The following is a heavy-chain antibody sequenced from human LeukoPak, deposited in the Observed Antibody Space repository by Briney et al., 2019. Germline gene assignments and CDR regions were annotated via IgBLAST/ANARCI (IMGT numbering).Heavy chain of an antibody. D-gene: IGHD2-15*01. V-gene: IGHV3-30*02. CDR1: GFTFSSYG. CDR3: AKVDIVVVVAADDAFDI. Sequence: GGSLRLSCAASGFTFSSYGMHWVRQAPGKGLEWVAFIRYDGSNKYYADSVKGRFTISRDNSKNTLYLQMNSLRDEDTAVYYCAKVDIVVVVAADDAFDIWGQGTMVTVSS. CDR2: IRYDGSNK. J-gene: IGHJ3*02.